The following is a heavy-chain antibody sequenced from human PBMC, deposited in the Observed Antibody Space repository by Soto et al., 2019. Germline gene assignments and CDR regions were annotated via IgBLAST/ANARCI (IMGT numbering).Heavy chain of an antibody. CDR1: GGSISSYY. Sequence: SETLSLTCTVSGGSISSYYWSWIRQPPGKGLEWIGYIYYSGSTNYNPSLKSRVTISVDTSKNQFSLKLSSVTAADTAVYYCARDLGFWSGYLIDPWGQGTLVNVS. CDR3: ARDLGFWSGYLIDP. J-gene: IGHJ5*02. CDR2: IYYSGST. V-gene: IGHV4-59*01. D-gene: IGHD3-3*01.